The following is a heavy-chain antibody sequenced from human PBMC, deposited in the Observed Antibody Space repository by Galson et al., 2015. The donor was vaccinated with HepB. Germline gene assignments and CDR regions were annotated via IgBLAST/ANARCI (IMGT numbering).Heavy chain of an antibody. CDR1: GFTFSGSA. V-gene: IGHV3-73*01. D-gene: IGHD3-22*01. CDR3: TTETYYYDSSGSDDWYFDL. J-gene: IGHJ2*01. CDR2: IRSKANSYAT. Sequence: SLRLSCAASGFTFSGSAMHWVRQASGKGLEWVGRIRSKANSYATAYAASVKGRSTISRDDSKNTAYLQMNSLKTEDTAVYYCTTETYYYDSSGSDDWYFDLWGRGTLVTVSS.